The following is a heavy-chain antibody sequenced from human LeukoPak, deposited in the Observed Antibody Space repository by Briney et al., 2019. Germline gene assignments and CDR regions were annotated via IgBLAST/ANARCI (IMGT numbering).Heavy chain of an antibody. CDR1: GFTFSSYA. D-gene: IGHD2-2*01. CDR2: VSGSGGST. Sequence: GGSLRLSCAASGFTFSSYAMSWVRQAPGKGLEWVSAVSGSGGSTYYADSVKGRFTISRDNSKNTLYLQMNSLRAEDTAVYYCARETADIVVVPAAMWNYYYGMDVWGQGTTVTVSS. V-gene: IGHV3-23*01. CDR3: ARETADIVVVPAAMWNYYYGMDV. J-gene: IGHJ6*02.